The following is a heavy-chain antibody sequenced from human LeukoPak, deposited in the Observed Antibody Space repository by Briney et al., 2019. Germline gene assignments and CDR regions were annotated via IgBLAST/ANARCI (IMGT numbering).Heavy chain of an antibody. CDR3: ARAMIVVVPSFDP. Sequence: PSETLSLTCTVSGGSISSYYWSWIRQPPGKGLEWIGYIYYSGSTYYNPSLKSRVTISVDTSKNQFSLKLSSVTAADTAVYYCARAMIVVVPSFDPWGQGTLVTVSS. CDR1: GGSISSYY. CDR2: IYYSGST. D-gene: IGHD3-22*01. J-gene: IGHJ5*02. V-gene: IGHV4-30-4*01.